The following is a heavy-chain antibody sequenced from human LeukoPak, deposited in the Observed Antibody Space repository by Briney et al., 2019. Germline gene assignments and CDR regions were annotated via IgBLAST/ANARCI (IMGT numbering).Heavy chain of an antibody. CDR3: SRGGANDL. CDR2: IFTSGST. CDR1: GGSITSDY. V-gene: IGHV4-4*07. D-gene: IGHD4/OR15-4a*01. Sequence: ASETLSLTCTVSGGSITSDYWSWLRQPAGKGLEWIGRIFTSGSTTYNPSLKSRVTMSLDTSKNQFFLKLSSVTAADTAAYFCSRGGANDLWGQGTLVSVSS. J-gene: IGHJ5*02.